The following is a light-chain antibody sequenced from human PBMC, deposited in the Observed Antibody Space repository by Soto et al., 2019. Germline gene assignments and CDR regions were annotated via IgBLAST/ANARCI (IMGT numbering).Light chain of an antibody. Sequence: DVEMTQYTYSVSASVGDRITITCRASQDIGGRLAWFQQKPGKAPQYLIQAASILQSGVPSRFSGSGSGTEFNLTFSSLQSDDFATYYCQQYNSYITFGQGTRLEIK. J-gene: IGKJ5*01. CDR1: QDIGGR. CDR2: AAS. CDR3: QQYNSYIT. V-gene: IGKV1D-16*01.